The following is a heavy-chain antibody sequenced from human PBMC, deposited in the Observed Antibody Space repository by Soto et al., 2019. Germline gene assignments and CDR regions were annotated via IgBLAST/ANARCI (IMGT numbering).Heavy chain of an antibody. Sequence: GGSLRLSCAASGFTFSSYAMSWVRQAPGKGLEWVSVISGSGGSTYYADSVKGRFTISRDNPKNTLYLQMNSLRAEDTAVYYCAKPTVVVVAATEGGNAFDIWGQGTMVTVSS. CDR2: ISGSGGST. D-gene: IGHD2-15*01. CDR1: GFTFSSYA. J-gene: IGHJ3*02. CDR3: AKPTVVVVAATEGGNAFDI. V-gene: IGHV3-23*01.